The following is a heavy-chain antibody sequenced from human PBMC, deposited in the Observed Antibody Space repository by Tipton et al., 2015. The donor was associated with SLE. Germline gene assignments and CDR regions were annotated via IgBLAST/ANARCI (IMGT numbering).Heavy chain of an antibody. Sequence: TLSLTCAVYGGSFSGYYWCWIRKPPGKGLEWIGEINHSGSTNYNPSLKSRVTISVDTSKNQFSLKLSSVTAADTAVYYCARNWYFELWGRGTLVTVSS. CDR1: GGSFSGYY. J-gene: IGHJ2*01. CDR3: ARNWYFEL. CDR2: INHSGST. V-gene: IGHV4-34*01.